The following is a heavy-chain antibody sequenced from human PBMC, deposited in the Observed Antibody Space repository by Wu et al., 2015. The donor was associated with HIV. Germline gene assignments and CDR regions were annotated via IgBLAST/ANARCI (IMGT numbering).Heavy chain of an antibody. Sequence: QVQLVQSGAEVKKPGSSVKVSCKASGGTFSSYAISWVRQAPGQGLEWMGRIIPIFGPANYAQKFQGRVTITADESTSTVYMELSSLRSEDTAVYYCARDRIYYGSGSYSDYVGQGTLVTVSS. CDR3: ARDRIYYGSGSYSDY. CDR1: GGTFSSYA. D-gene: IGHD3-10*01. J-gene: IGHJ4*02. CDR2: IIPIFGPA. V-gene: IGHV1-69*13.